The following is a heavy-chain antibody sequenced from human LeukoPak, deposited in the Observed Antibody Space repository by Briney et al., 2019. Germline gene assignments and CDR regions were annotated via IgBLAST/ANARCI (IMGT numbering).Heavy chain of an antibody. CDR1: GYTFTSYG. V-gene: IGHV1-18*01. J-gene: IGHJ4*02. D-gene: IGHD6-19*01. CDR2: ISAYNGNT. CDR3: ARYISGWYGGGFDY. Sequence: ASMKVSCKASGYTFTSYGISWVRQAPGQGLEWMGWISAYNGNTNYAQKLQGRVTITTDTSTSTAYMELRSLRSDDTAVYYCARYISGWYGGGFDYWGQGTLVTVSS.